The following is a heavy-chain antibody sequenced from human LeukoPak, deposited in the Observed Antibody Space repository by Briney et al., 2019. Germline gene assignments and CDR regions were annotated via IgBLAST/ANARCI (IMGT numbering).Heavy chain of an antibody. CDR2: IRYDGSNK. J-gene: IGHJ4*02. CDR3: AKGSGSYSLSYFDY. V-gene: IGHV3-30*02. Sequence: GGSLRLSCAASGFTFSSYGMHWVRQAPGKGLEWVAFIRYDGSNKYYADSVKGRFTISRDNSKNTLYLQMNSLRAEDTAVYYCAKGSGSYSLSYFDYWGQGTLVTVSS. D-gene: IGHD1-26*01. CDR1: GFTFSSYG.